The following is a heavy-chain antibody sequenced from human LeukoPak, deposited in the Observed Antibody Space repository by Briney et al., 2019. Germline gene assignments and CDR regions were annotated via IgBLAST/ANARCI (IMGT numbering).Heavy chain of an antibody. CDR1: EFTFSSYG. CDR3: AKEGTGIHFDY. J-gene: IGHJ4*02. D-gene: IGHD1-1*01. Sequence: PGRSLRLSCAASEFTFSSYGMHWVRQAPGKGLEWVAVIWYDGSNKYYADSVKGRFTISRDNSKNTVYLQMNSLRAEDTAVYYCAKEGTGIHFDYWGQGTLVTVSS. CDR2: IWYDGSNK. V-gene: IGHV3-33*06.